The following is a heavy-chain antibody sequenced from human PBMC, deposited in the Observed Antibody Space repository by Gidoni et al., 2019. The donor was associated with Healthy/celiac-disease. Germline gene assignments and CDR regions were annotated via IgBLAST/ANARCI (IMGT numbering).Heavy chain of an antibody. V-gene: IGHV1-2*04. J-gene: IGHJ3*02. CDR3: ASGSFTNDGNCSSTSCSPGAFDI. CDR1: GYTFTGYY. Sequence: QVQLVQSGAEVKKPGASVKVSCKASGYTFTGYYMHWVRQAPGQGLEWMGWINPNSGGTNYAQKFQGWVTMTRDTSISTAYMELSRLRSDDTAVYYCASGSFTNDGNCSSTSCSPGAFDIWGQGTMVTVSS. CDR2: INPNSGGT. D-gene: IGHD2-2*01.